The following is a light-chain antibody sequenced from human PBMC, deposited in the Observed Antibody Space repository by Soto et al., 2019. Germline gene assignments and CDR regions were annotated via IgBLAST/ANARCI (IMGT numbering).Light chain of an antibody. CDR3: QQYYNWPRT. V-gene: IGKV3-15*01. Sequence: EIVMTQSPATLSVSPGARATLSCRASQSVSSNLAWYQQKPGQAPRLLIYGASARATGFPARFSGSGSGTDFTLTISSLQSEDFAVYYCQQYYNWPRTFGQGTKVEIK. CDR2: GAS. CDR1: QSVSSN. J-gene: IGKJ1*01.